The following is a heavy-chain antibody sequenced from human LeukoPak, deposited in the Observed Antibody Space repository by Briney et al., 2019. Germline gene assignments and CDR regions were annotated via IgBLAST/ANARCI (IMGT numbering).Heavy chain of an antibody. Sequence: SVKVSCKASGGTFSSYAISWVRQAPGQGLEWMGGIIPIFGTANYAQKFQGRVTITADESTSTAYMELSSLRSEDTAVYYCARGRDSSSWYGNWFDPWGQGTLVTISS. CDR1: GGTFSSYA. V-gene: IGHV1-69*13. D-gene: IGHD6-13*01. CDR2: IIPIFGTA. J-gene: IGHJ5*02. CDR3: ARGRDSSSWYGNWFDP.